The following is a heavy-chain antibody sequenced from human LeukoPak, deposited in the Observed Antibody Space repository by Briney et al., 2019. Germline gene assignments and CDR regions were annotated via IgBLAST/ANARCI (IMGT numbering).Heavy chain of an antibody. V-gene: IGHV4-59*01. CDR1: GGSINSYY. D-gene: IGHD1-26*01. Sequence: SETLSLTCTVSGGSINSYYWSWIRQPPGKGLEWIGYIYYSGSTNYNPSLKSRVAISVDTSKNQSSLKLSSVTTADTALYFCATHSGSYYYFDYWGQGTLVTVSS. CDR2: IYYSGST. J-gene: IGHJ4*02. CDR3: ATHSGSYYYFDY.